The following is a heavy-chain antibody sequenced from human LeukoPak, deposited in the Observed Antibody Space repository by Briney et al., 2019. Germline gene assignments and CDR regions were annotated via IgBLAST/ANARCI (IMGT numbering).Heavy chain of an antibody. D-gene: IGHD3-22*01. CDR1: GYTFTSYD. V-gene: IGHV1-8*01. CDR2: MNPNSGNT. CDR3: ARESVGLLYDSSGYLPGYMDV. J-gene: IGHJ6*03. Sequence: ASVKVSCKASGYTFTSYDINWVRQATGQGLEWMGWMNPNSGNTGYAQKFQGRVTMTRNTSISTAYMELSSLRSEDTAVYYCARESVGLLYDSSGYLPGYMDVWGKGTTVTVSS.